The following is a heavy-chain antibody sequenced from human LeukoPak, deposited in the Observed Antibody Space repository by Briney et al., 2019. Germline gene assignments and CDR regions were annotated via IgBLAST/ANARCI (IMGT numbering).Heavy chain of an antibody. J-gene: IGHJ4*02. CDR1: GYTFTGYY. CDR3: ARAPTYYYDSSGYYSFDY. V-gene: IGHV1-2*02. Sequence: GASVKVSCKVSGYTFTGYYMHWVRQAPGQGLEWMGWINPNSGGTNYAQKFQGRVTMTRDTSISTAYMELSRLRSDDTAVYYCARAPTYYYDSSGYYSFDYWGQGTLVTVSS. CDR2: INPNSGGT. D-gene: IGHD3-22*01.